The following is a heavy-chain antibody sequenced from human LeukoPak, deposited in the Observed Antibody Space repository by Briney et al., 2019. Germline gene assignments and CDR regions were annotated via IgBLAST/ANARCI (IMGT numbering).Heavy chain of an antibody. D-gene: IGHD3-10*01. Sequence: SETLSLTCTVSGGSISSHYWSWIRQPPGKGLEWIGYIYYSGSTKYNPSLKSRVTISVDTSKNQFSLKLSSVTAADTAVYYCASYGDYYGMDVWGQGTTVTVSS. V-gene: IGHV4-59*08. CDR3: ASYGDYYGMDV. CDR1: GGSISSHY. CDR2: IYYSGST. J-gene: IGHJ6*02.